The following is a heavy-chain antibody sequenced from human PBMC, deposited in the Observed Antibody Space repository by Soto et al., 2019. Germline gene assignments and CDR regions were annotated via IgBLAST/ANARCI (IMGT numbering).Heavy chain of an antibody. J-gene: IGHJ4*02. Sequence: EVLLSESGGDVVQPGGSLRLSCAASGFTLGKYTMGWVRQAPGKGLEWVAESYSTGGTEYADSVKGRFTISRDNSKNTLFLQMNSLGVEDTALYYCARDREPDGIWTFDSWGQGTLVTVSS. CDR2: SYSTGGT. CDR3: ARDREPDGIWTFDS. CDR1: GFTLGKYT. D-gene: IGHD3-9*01. V-gene: IGHV3-23*01.